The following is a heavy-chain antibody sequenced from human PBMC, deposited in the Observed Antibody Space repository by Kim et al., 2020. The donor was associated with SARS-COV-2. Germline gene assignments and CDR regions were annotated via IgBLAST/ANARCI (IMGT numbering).Heavy chain of an antibody. V-gene: IGHV4-59*13. J-gene: IGHJ5*02. CDR1: FGSISSYY. D-gene: IGHD3-9*01. CDR2: IYYSGST. CDR3: ARAPAPALLRYFDWSGPGSAYGRFDP. Sequence: LSLPFPVSFGSISSYYWSWIRQPPGKGLEWIGYIYYSGSTNYNPSLKSRVTISVDTSKNQFSLKLSSVTAADTAVYYCARAPAPALLRYFDWSGPGSAYGRFDPWGQRTLVTVSS.